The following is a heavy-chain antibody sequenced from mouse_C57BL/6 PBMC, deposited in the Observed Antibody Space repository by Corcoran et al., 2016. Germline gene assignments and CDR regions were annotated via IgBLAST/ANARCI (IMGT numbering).Heavy chain of an antibody. J-gene: IGHJ4*01. Sequence: QVQLQQSGAELVKPGASVKISCKASGYEFSSYWMNWVKQRPGKGLEWIGQIYPGDGDTNYNGKFKGKATLTADKSSSTAYMQLSSLTSEDSAVYFCARSSGTGAMDYWGQGTSVTVSS. D-gene: IGHD4-1*01. V-gene: IGHV1-80*01. CDR1: GYEFSSYW. CDR2: IYPGDGDT. CDR3: ARSSGTGAMDY.